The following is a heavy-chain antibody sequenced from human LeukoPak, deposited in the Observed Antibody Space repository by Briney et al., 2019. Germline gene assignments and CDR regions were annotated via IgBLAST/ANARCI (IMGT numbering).Heavy chain of an antibody. D-gene: IGHD3-10*01. CDR1: GGSFSGYY. CDR2: INHSGST. J-gene: IGHJ5*02. V-gene: IGHV4-34*01. CDR3: ARGRHYYGSGSYSPRFDP. Sequence: SETLSLTCAVYGGSFSGYYWSWIRQPPGKGLEWIGEINHSGSTNYNPSLKSRVTISVDTSKNQFSLKLSSVTAADPAVYYCARGRHYYGSGSYSPRFDPWGQGTLVTVSS.